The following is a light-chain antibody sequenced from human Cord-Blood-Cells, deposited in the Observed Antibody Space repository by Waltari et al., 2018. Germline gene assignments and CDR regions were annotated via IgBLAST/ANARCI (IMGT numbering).Light chain of an antibody. CDR1: TSVSSSY. J-gene: IGKJ1*01. Sequence: EIVLTQSPGTLSLSPGERVTLSCRASTSVSSSYLAWYQQKPGQAPRLLIYGASSRATGIPDRFSGSGSGTDFTLTISRLEPEDFSVYYCQQYGSSPKTFGQGTKVEIK. CDR2: GAS. V-gene: IGKV3-20*01. CDR3: QQYGSSPKT.